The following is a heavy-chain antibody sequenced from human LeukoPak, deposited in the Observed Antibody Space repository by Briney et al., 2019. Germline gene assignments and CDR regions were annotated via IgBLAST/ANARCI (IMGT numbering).Heavy chain of an antibody. CDR2: MNPNSGNT. D-gene: IGHD3-3*01. CDR3: ARGFYDFWSGPAEGAFDI. Sequence: ASVKVSCKASEYTFTTYDINWVRQAPGQGLEWMGWMNPNSGNTGYAQKFQGRVTITRNTSISTAYMELSSLRSEDTAVYYCARGFYDFWSGPAEGAFDIWGQGTMVTVSS. CDR1: EYTFTTYD. V-gene: IGHV1-8*01. J-gene: IGHJ3*02.